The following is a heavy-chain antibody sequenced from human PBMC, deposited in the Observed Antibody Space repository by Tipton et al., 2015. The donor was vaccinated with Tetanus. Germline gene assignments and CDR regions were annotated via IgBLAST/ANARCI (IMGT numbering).Heavy chain of an antibody. CDR3: ARDQARGARGWNYFDY. Sequence: LRLSCTVSGGSISGGRYYWSWIRQRPGKGLEWIGDIYSSGGTYSDPSLKGRVTISVDTSKNQFSLRLNSVTAADTAVYYCARDQARGARGWNYFDYWGLGTLVTVSS. CDR1: GGSISGGRYY. J-gene: IGHJ4*02. V-gene: IGHV4-31*02. CDR2: IYSSGGT. D-gene: IGHD1-26*01.